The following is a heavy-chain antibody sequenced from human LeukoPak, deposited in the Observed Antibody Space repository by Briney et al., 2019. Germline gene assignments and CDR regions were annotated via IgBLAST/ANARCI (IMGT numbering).Heavy chain of an antibody. CDR1: GGSISSSSYY. D-gene: IGHD6-13*01. V-gene: IGHV4-39*07. CDR3: ARGYSSSWYGTYVYYMDV. CDR2: IYYSGST. J-gene: IGHJ6*03. Sequence: PSETLSLTCTVSGGSISSSSYYWGWIRQPPGKGLEWIGSIYYSGSTNYNPSLKSRVTISVDTSKNQFSLKLSSVTAADTAVYYCARGYSSSWYGTYVYYMDVWGKGTTVTISS.